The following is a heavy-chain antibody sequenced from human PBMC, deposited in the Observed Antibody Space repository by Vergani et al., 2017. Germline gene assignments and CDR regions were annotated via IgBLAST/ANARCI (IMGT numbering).Heavy chain of an antibody. J-gene: IGHJ3*01. CDR2: INNNGGST. D-gene: IGHD2-2*01. V-gene: IGHV3-23*04. Sequence: VQLVESGGGVVQRGGSLRLSCAASGFTFNSYAMTWVRQAPGKGLEWVSGINNNGGSTYYADSVKGRFTISRDNSNTLYLQMTDLRAEDTATYYCAKVCGSTSCPYGGGAFDVWGHGTMVTVSS. CDR3: AKVCGSTSCPYGGGAFDV. CDR1: GFTFNSYA.